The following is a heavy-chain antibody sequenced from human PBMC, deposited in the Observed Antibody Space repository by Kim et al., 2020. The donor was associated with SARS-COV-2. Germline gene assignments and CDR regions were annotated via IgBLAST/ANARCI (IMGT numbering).Heavy chain of an antibody. CDR2: N. Sequence: NEYAVSVKSRITINPDISKNQFSLQLNSVIPEDTAVYYCTREGATTPLDYWGQGTLVTVSS. J-gene: IGHJ4*02. CDR3: TREGATTPLDY. D-gene: IGHD5-12*01. V-gene: IGHV6-1*01.